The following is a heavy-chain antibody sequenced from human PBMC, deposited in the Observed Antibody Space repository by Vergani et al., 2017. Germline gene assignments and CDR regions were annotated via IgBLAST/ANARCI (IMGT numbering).Heavy chain of an antibody. CDR1: GGSVSSGSYY. CDR3: ARATVDAFDI. J-gene: IGHJ3*02. D-gene: IGHD4-17*01. CDR2: IYYSGST. V-gene: IGHV4-61*01. Sequence: QVQLQESGPGLVKPSETLSLTCTVSGGSVSSGSYYWSWIRQPPGKGLEWIGYIYYSGSTNYNPSLKSRVTISVDTSKNQFSLKLSSVTAADTAVYYCARATVDAFDIWGQGTMVTVSS.